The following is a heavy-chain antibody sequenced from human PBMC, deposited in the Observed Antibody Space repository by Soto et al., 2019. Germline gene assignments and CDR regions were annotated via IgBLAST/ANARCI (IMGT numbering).Heavy chain of an antibody. Sequence: GPEVKRPGASVKVSCKASGSTFTNYGFGWVRQAPGQGLEWMGWISAYNGNTNYADSLQGRVTITTDTSTSTAYMELRGLRSDDTAVYYCARAGQWLDEGWFDPWGQGTLVTVSS. CDR3: ARAGQWLDEGWFDP. V-gene: IGHV1-18*01. D-gene: IGHD6-19*01. J-gene: IGHJ5*02. CDR1: GSTFTNYG. CDR2: ISAYNGNT.